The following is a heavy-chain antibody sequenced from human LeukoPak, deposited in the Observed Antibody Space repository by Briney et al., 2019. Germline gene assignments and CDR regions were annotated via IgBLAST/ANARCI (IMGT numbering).Heavy chain of an antibody. CDR1: GDSVSSNSAA. CDR2: TYCRSKWYN. D-gene: IGHD6-19*01. V-gene: IGHV6-1*01. Sequence: SQTLSLTCAISGDSVSSNSAAWNWIRQSPSRVLEWLGRTYCRSKWYNDYAVSMKSRITINPDTSMNQFSLHLNSVTPEDTAVYYCASQAVAGPTDAFDIWGQGTMVTLSS. CDR3: ASQAVAGPTDAFDI. J-gene: IGHJ3*02.